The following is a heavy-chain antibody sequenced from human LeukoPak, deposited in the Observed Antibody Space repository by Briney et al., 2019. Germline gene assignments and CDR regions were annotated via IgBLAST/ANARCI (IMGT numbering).Heavy chain of an antibody. CDR2: IIPLFGTP. V-gene: IGHV1-69*06. Sequence: ASVKVSCKASGGTFSSYTISWVRQAPGQGLEWMGGIIPLFGTPDYAQKFQDRLTITADKSTSTAYMELSRLRSDDTAVYYCARGVAGTREMAYYFDYWGQGTLVTVSS. D-gene: IGHD6-19*01. CDR3: ARGVAGTREMAYYFDY. CDR1: GGTFSSYT. J-gene: IGHJ4*02.